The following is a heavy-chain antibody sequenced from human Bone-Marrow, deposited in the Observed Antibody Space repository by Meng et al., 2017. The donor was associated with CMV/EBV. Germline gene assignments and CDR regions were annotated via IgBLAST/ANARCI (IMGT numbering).Heavy chain of an antibody. D-gene: IGHD2-2*02. CDR3: ARAVYCSSTSCYREEDNWFDP. V-gene: IGHV1-46*01. Sequence: ASVKVSCKASGYTFTSYYMHWVRQAPGQGLEWMGIINPSGGSTSYAQKFQGRVTMTRNTSISTAYMELSSLRSEDTAVYYCARAVYCSSTSCYREEDNWFDPWGQGTLVTVSS. CDR2: INPSGGST. CDR1: GYTFTSYY. J-gene: IGHJ5*02.